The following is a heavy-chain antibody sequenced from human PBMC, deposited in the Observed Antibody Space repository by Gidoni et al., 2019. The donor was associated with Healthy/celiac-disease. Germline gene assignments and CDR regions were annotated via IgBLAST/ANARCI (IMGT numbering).Heavy chain of an antibody. D-gene: IGHD3-10*01. J-gene: IGHJ5*02. CDR2: IIPSVGKA. V-gene: IGHV1-69*12. Sequence: QVQLVQSGAEVKKPGSSVKVSCKASGGTFSSYAIRWVRQAPGQGLEWLGGIIPSVGKASYAQKFEGRGTMTADECTSTAYMELSRLRSEDTAVYYCARDHGVGGLGTNWFDPWGQGTLVTVSS. CDR3: ARDHGVGGLGTNWFDP. CDR1: GGTFSSYA.